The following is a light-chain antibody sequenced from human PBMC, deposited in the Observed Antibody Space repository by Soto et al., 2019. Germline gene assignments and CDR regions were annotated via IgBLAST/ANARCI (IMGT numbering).Light chain of an antibody. V-gene: IGKV1-5*01. CDR2: DAS. Sequence: DIQMTHSPSTLSASVGDRVAITCRASQSVSGWLAWYQQKPGEAPKLLIYDASALPRGVPSRFSGSGSGTKFTLTIASLQPDDFATYYCQQYETFSGTFGPGTKVDIK. CDR3: QQYETFSGT. J-gene: IGKJ1*01. CDR1: QSVSGW.